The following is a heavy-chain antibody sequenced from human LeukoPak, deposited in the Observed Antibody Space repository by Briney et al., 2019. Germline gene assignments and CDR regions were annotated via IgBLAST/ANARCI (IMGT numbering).Heavy chain of an antibody. CDR1: GFTFRSYG. V-gene: IGHV3-23*01. CDR2: ISGSGGST. D-gene: IGHD6-19*01. Sequence: GSLRLSCVASGFTFRSYGIHWVRQAPGKGLEWVSAISGSGGSTYYADSVKGRFTISRDNSKNTLYLQMNSLRAEDTAVYYCAKELSWLVLSAFDIWGQGTMVTVSS. J-gene: IGHJ3*02. CDR3: AKELSWLVLSAFDI.